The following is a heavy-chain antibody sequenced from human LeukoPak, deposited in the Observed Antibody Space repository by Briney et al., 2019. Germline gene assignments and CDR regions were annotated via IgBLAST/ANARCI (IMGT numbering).Heavy chain of an antibody. CDR1: GITVSNNH. J-gene: IGHJ4*02. Sequence: GGSLRLSCAASGITVSNNHMSWVRQAPGKGLEWVSSITGRSSYIYYADSVKGRFTVSRDNAKKSLYLRMSSLRVEDTAVYYCARDPSLESDYGVYSADWGQGTLVTVAS. CDR3: ARDPSLESDYGVYSAD. V-gene: IGHV3-21*01. CDR2: ITGRSSYI. D-gene: IGHD4-17*01.